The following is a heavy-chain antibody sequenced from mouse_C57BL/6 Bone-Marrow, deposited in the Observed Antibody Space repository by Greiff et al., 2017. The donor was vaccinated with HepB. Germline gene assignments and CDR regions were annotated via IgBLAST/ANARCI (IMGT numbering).Heavy chain of an antibody. V-gene: IGHV2-5*01. J-gene: IGHJ4*01. D-gene: IGHD1-1*01. CDR3: AKSPITTVVGGHYAMDY. CDR1: GFSLTSYG. CDR2: IWRGGST. Sequence: VKLLESGPGLVQPSPSLSITCTVSGFSLTSYGVHWVRQSPGKGLEWLGVIWRGGSTDYNAAFMSRLSITKDNSKSQVFFKMNSLQADDTAIYYCAKSPITTVVGGHYAMDYWGQGTSVTVSS.